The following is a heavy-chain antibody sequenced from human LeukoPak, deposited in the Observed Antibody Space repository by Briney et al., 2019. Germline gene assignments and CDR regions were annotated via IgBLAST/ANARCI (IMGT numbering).Heavy chain of an antibody. D-gene: IGHD2-2*02. V-gene: IGHV3-7*01. CDR1: GFTFSSCW. Sequence: GGSLRLSCAASGFTFSSCWMSWVGQAPGKGLEWVANINQDGREKYYVDTLKGRFTISRDNAKNSLYLQMNSQRAADTAVYYCARERYCSSTSCYTHYYCGMDVWGQGTTVTVSS. CDR3: ARERYCSSTSCYTHYYCGMDV. CDR2: INQDGREK. J-gene: IGHJ6*02.